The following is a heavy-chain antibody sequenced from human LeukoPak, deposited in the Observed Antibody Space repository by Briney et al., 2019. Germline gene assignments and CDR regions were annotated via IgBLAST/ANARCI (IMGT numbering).Heavy chain of an antibody. CDR2: ISSGSGTI. CDR3: ARGFGVDY. V-gene: IGHV3-48*04. CDR1: GFTFSSYS. Sequence: PGGSLRLSCAASGFTFSSYSMNWVRQAPGKGLEWFAYISSGSGTIYYADSVKGRFTISRDNAKNSLSLQMNSLRAEDTAVYYCARGFGVDYWGQGTLVTVSS. J-gene: IGHJ4*02. D-gene: IGHD3-10*01.